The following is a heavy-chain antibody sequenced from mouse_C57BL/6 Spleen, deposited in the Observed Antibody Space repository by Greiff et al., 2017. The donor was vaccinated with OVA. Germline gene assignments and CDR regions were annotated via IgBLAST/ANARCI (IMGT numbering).Heavy chain of an antibody. Sequence: VKVVESGPGLVAPSQSLSITCTVSGFSLTSYAISWVRQPPGKGLEWLGVIWTGGGTNYNSALKSRLSISKDNSKSQVFLKMNSLQTDDTARYYCARRTTVVGGDYFDYWGQGTTLTVSS. J-gene: IGHJ2*01. V-gene: IGHV2-9-1*01. CDR3: ARRTTVVGGDYFDY. CDR2: IWTGGGT. D-gene: IGHD1-1*01. CDR1: GFSLTSYA.